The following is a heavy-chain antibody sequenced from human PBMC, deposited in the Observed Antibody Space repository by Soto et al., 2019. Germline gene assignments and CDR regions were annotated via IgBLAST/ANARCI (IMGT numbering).Heavy chain of an antibody. CDR1: VGSISSAGYS. CDR2: LYHTGST. V-gene: IGHV4-30-2*01. CDR3: ATLGGYSNV. D-gene: IGHD4-4*01. Sequence: QLRLQESGSGLVKPSQTLSLTCAVSVGSISSAGYSWSWIRQPPGKGLEWIGYLYHTGSTYYNPSLRSRDTISVDRYNNQFSLKLSSVTAADTAVYYCATLGGYSNVWGLGALVTVSS. J-gene: IGHJ4*02.